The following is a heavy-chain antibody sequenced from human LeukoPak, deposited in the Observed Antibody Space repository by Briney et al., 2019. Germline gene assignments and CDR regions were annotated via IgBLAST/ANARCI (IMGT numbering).Heavy chain of an antibody. CDR2: ISYDGSNK. CDR3: ARAPGITYGMDV. J-gene: IGHJ6*02. D-gene: IGHD1-14*01. Sequence: PGRSLRLSCAASGFTFSSYAMHWVRQAPGKGLEWVAVISYDGSNKYYADSVKGRFTISRDNSKNTLYLQMNSLRAEDTAVYYCARAPGITYGMDVWGQGTTVTVSS. CDR1: GFTFSSYA. V-gene: IGHV3-30*04.